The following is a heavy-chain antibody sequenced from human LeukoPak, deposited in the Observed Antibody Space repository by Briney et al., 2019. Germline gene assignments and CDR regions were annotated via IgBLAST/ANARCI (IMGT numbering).Heavy chain of an antibody. D-gene: IGHD1-7*01. V-gene: IGHV4-39*01. Sequence: NTSETLSLTCTVSGGSISSSSYYWGWIRQPPGKGLEWIGSIYYSGSTYYNPSLKSRVTISVDTSKNQFSLKLSSVTAADTAVYYCARHLQLILPHTNWFDPWGQGTLVTVSS. CDR3: ARHLQLILPHTNWFDP. CDR1: GGSISSSSYY. J-gene: IGHJ5*02. CDR2: IYYSGST.